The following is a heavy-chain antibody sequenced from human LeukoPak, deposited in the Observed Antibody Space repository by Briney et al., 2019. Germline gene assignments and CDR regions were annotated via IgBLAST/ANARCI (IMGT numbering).Heavy chain of an antibody. Sequence: SETLSLTCTVSGYSISSGYYWGWIRQPPGMGLEWIGSIYHSGRTYYNPSLKSRVTTSVDTSKNQFSLKLSSVTAADTAVYYCARLRAVAGRYFDYWGQGTLVTVSS. CDR3: ARLRAVAGRYFDY. CDR1: GYSISSGYY. D-gene: IGHD6-19*01. CDR2: IYHSGRT. J-gene: IGHJ4*02. V-gene: IGHV4-38-2*02.